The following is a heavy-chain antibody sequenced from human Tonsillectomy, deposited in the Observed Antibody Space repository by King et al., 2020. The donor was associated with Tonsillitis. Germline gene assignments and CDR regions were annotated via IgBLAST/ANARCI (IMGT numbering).Heavy chain of an antibody. D-gene: IGHD5-12*01. V-gene: IGHV4-39*01. CDR1: GGSITTSSYF. Sequence: QLQESGPGLVKPSETLSLTCTVSGGSITTSSYFWGWIRQSPGMGLEWIGDLSYSGSTSYNPSLNSRVTISVDTSKNQFSLKLSSVTSADTAVYYCARRGSLVAPYDFDYWGQGTLVTVSS. CDR2: LSYSGST. CDR3: ARRGSLVAPYDFDY. J-gene: IGHJ4*02.